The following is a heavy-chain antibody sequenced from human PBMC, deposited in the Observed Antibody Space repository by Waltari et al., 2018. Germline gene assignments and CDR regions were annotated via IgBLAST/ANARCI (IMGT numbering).Heavy chain of an antibody. CDR3: ARAPIVVVVAATPGDYYYYGMDV. Sequence: QVQLQESGPGLVKPSQTLSLTCTVSGGSISSGSYYWSWIRQPAGKGLEWIGRIYTSGSTNYNPSRKSRVTISVDTSKNQFSRKLSSVTAADTAVYYCARAPIVVVVAATPGDYYYYGMDVWGQGTTVTVSS. J-gene: IGHJ6*02. CDR1: GGSISSGSYY. D-gene: IGHD2-15*01. CDR2: IYTSGST. V-gene: IGHV4-61*02.